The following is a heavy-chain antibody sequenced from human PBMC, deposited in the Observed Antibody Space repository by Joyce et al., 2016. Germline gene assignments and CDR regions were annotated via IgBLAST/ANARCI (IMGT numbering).Heavy chain of an antibody. D-gene: IGHD6-19*01. Sequence: EVQLVQSGAEVKKPGESLKISCKGSGYRFSSYWIGWVRQMPGKGLEWMGIIYPGDSETRYSPSFQGQVTMSADKSISTAYLQWNTLKASDTAMYFCARAHSSGWYYFDSWGQGTLVTVSS. CDR3: ARAHSSGWYYFDS. CDR2: IYPGDSET. J-gene: IGHJ4*02. V-gene: IGHV5-51*01. CDR1: GYRFSSYW.